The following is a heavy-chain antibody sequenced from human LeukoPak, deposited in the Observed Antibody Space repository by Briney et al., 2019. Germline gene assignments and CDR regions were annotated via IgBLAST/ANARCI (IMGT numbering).Heavy chain of an antibody. CDR1: GYTFTSYY. V-gene: IGHV1-46*01. CDR2: INPSGGST. D-gene: IGHD5-12*01. J-gene: IGHJ4*02. Sequence: ASVKVSCKASGYTFTSYYMHWVRQAPGQGLEWMGIINPSGGSTSYAQKFQGRVTMTRDMSTSTVYMELSSLRSEDTAVYYCARVEASGYDYGAFDYWGQGTLVTVSP. CDR3: ARVEASGYDYGAFDY.